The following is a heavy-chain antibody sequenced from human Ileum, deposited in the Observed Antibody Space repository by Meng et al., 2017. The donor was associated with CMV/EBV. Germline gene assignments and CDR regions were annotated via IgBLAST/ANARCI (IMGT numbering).Heavy chain of an antibody. V-gene: IGHV4-59*01. Sequence: VSGGSISSYYWSWIRQPPGKGLEWIGYIYHTGRTNYNPSLQSRFTILVDTSKNHFSLKLRSVTAADTAVYYCAGVGAIKGPYWYFDIWGRGTLVTVSS. D-gene: IGHD1-26*01. CDR3: AGVGAIKGPYWYFDI. CDR2: IYHTGRT. CDR1: GGSISSYY. J-gene: IGHJ2*01.